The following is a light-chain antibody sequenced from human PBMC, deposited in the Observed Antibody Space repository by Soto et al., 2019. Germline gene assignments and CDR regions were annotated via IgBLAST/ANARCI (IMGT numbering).Light chain of an antibody. CDR2: DAS. CDR1: QSVSSY. J-gene: IGKJ3*01. V-gene: IGKV3-11*01. Sequence: EIVLTQSPATLSLSPGERATLSCRASQSVSSYLAWYQQKPGQAPRLLIYDASNRATGIPARFSGSGSGTDFTLTISSLEPEDFAVYYCQQRSTFTFVPGTKVDIK. CDR3: QQRSTFT.